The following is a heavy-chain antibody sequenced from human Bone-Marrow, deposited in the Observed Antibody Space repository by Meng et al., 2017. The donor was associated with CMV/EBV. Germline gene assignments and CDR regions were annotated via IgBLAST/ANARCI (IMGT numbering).Heavy chain of an antibody. Sequence: GGSLRLSCAASGFTFSSYAMHWVRQAPGKGLEWVAVISYDGSNKYYADSVKGRFTTSRDNSKNTLYLQMNSLRAEDTAVYYCAKLSGSYRDFDYWGQGTLVTVSS. D-gene: IGHD1-26*01. CDR1: GFTFSSYA. V-gene: IGHV3-30*04. CDR3: AKLSGSYRDFDY. CDR2: ISYDGSNK. J-gene: IGHJ4*02.